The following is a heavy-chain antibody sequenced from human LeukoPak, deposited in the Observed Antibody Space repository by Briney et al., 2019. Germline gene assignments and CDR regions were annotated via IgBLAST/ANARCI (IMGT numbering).Heavy chain of an antibody. Sequence: SETLSLTCAVYGGSFSGYYWSWIRQPPGKGLEWIGEINHSGSTNYNPSLKSRVTISVDTSKNQFSLKPSSVTAADTAVYYCARGLVYYYGSGSYYPYWGQGTLVTVSS. CDR1: GGSFSGYY. J-gene: IGHJ4*02. V-gene: IGHV4-34*01. CDR2: INHSGST. CDR3: ARGLVYYYGSGSYYPY. D-gene: IGHD3-10*01.